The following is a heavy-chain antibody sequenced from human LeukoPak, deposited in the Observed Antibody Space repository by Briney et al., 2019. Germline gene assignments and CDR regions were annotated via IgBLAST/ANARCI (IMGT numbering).Heavy chain of an antibody. CDR2: IYPGDSET. J-gene: IGHJ6*02. Sequence: GDSLKISCKTSGYSFTTYWIAWVRQMPGKGLEWMGIIYPGDSETRYSPSFQGQVTISADKSISTAYLQWSSLKASDTAMYYCGRHVGAYSGYDCMDVWGQGTTVTVSS. D-gene: IGHD5-12*01. CDR3: GRHVGAYSGYDCMDV. V-gene: IGHV5-51*01. CDR1: GYSFTTYW.